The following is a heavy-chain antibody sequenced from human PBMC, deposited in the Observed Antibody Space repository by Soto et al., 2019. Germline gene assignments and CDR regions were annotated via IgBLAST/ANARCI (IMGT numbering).Heavy chain of an antibody. CDR3: ARGSAGDYYYGMDV. CDR2: VNAGNGNT. V-gene: IGHV1-3*01. CDR1: GYTFTSYA. Sequence: ASVKVSCKASGYTFTSYAMHWVRQAPGQRLEWMGWVNAGNGNTKYSQKFQGRVTITRDTSASTAYMELSSLRSEDTAVYYCARGSAGDYYYGMDVWGQGTTVTVSS. J-gene: IGHJ6*02.